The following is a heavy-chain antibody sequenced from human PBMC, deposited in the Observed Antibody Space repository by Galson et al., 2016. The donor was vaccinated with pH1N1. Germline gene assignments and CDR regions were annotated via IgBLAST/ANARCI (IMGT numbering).Heavy chain of an antibody. CDR2: ISANGDTK. V-gene: IGHV3-11*01. J-gene: IGHJ6*02. Sequence: SLRLSCAASGFTLSAYYMGWIRQAPGKGLEWISYISANGDTKHYAESVKGRFTVSRDNPDNLLYLEMNSRRGDDTSVYFCARVGAMLTSYYHGMDAWGQGTTVVVSS. D-gene: IGHD3-10*01. CDR1: GFTLSAYY. CDR3: ARVGAMLTSYYHGMDA.